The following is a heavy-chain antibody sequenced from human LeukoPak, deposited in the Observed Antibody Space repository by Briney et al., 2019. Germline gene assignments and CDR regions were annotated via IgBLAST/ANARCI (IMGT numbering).Heavy chain of an antibody. CDR1: GFTFSSYW. D-gene: IGHD2-2*01. J-gene: IGHJ3*02. V-gene: IGHV3-74*01. CDR2: INSDGSST. Sequence: GGSLRLSCAASGFTFSSYWMHWVRQVPGKGVGWVSRINSDGSSTTYADSVKGRFTISRDIAKNTLYLQMNSLRVVDTAVYYCARGYHNAFDIWGQGTMVTVSS. CDR3: ARGYHNAFDI.